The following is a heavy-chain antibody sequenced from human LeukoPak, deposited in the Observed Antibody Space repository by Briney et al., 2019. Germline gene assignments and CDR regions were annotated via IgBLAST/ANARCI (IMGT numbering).Heavy chain of an antibody. CDR2: INAGNGNT. D-gene: IGHD6-19*01. CDR3: ARASGGSSGWYYHGDGWFDP. CDR1: GYSFSDYY. Sequence: GASVKVSCKASGYSFSDYYMHWVRQAPGQRLEWMGWINAGNGNTKYSQKFQGRVTITRDTSASTAYMELSSLRSEDTAVYYCARASGGSSGWYYHGDGWFDPWGQGTLVTVSS. V-gene: IGHV1-3*01. J-gene: IGHJ5*02.